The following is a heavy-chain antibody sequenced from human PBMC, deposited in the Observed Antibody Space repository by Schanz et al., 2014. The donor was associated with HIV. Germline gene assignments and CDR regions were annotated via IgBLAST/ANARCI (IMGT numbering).Heavy chain of an antibody. J-gene: IGHJ3*01. CDR3: ARERALDDYRAHAAFDV. CDR2: ISIGGTT. Sequence: EVQLVETGGGLIQPGGSLRLSCAASGFIVSSNYMSWVRQAPGKGLEWVSLISIGGTTYYADSVKGRFTISRDKSRTTLYLQMDSLRPDDTAVYYCARERALDDYRAHAAFDVWGQGTMVIVSA. D-gene: IGHD3-16*01. CDR1: GFIVSSNY. V-gene: IGHV3-53*02.